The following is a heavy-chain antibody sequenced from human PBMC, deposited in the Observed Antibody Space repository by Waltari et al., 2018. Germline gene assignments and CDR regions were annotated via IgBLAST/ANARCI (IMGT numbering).Heavy chain of an antibody. CDR1: GYSISSGYY. V-gene: IGHV4-38-2*01. CDR3: ASPIFGVVNTGGPFDY. CDR2: IYHSGIT. Sequence: QVQLQESGPGLVKPSETLSLTCAVSGYSISSGYYWGWIRQPPGKGLEWIGSIYHSGITYYNPSLKSRVTISVDTSKNQFSLKLSSVTAADTAVYYCASPIFGVVNTGGPFDYWGQGTLVTVSS. D-gene: IGHD3-3*01. J-gene: IGHJ4*02.